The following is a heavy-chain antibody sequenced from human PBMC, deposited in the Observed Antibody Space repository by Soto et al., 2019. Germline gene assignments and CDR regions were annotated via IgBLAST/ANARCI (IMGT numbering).Heavy chain of an antibody. CDR3: EYLPCSDGSCYWFSYSGMDV. V-gene: IGHV2-5*02. CDR1: GFSLSTSGVG. D-gene: IGHD2-15*01. J-gene: IGHJ6*02. CDR2: IYWDDDK. Sequence: QITLKESGPTLVKPTQTLTLTCTFSGFSLSTSGVGVAWIRQPPGKALEWLALIYWDDDKRYRPSLETRLTVTKDTSKNQVVLAMTNMDSVDTATYYCEYLPCSDGSCYWFSYSGMDVWGQGTTVTVSS.